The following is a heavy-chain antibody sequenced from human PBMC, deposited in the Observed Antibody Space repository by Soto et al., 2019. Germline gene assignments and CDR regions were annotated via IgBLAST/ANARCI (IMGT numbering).Heavy chain of an antibody. V-gene: IGHV3-30*03. CDR2: ISYDGKQT. CDR1: GVTFKDYG. D-gene: IGHD3-22*01. CDR3: ARDDDYEANAFDY. Sequence: QTGGSLRLSCGAPGVTFKDYGMHWVRQAPGKGLEWVAVISYDGKQTYYADSVKGRFTISKDKSKRTLDLQMSSLRAEDTAVYYCARDDDYEANAFDYWGPGTLVTVSS. J-gene: IGHJ4*02.